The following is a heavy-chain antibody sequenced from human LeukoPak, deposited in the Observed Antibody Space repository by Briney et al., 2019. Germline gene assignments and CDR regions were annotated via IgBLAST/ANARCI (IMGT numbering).Heavy chain of an antibody. CDR2: IRYDGSNK. Sequence: PGGSLRLPCAASGFTFSSYGMHWVRQAPGKGLEWVAFIRYDGSNKYYADSVKGRFTISRDNSKNTLYLQMNSLRAEDTAVYYCAKATKYYDSSGSYGLGFDPWGQGTLVTVSS. CDR3: AKATKYYDSSGSYGLGFDP. CDR1: GFTFSSYG. D-gene: IGHD3-22*01. J-gene: IGHJ5*02. V-gene: IGHV3-30*02.